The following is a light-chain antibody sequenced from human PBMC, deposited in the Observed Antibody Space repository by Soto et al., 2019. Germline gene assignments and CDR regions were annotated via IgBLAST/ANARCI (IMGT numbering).Light chain of an antibody. J-gene: IGKJ4*01. CDR2: DAS. Sequence: EIVLTQSPATLSLSPGERATLSCRASRSVTTFLAWYQPKPGQAPRLLLYDASKRATGVPTRFSGSGSGTDFTLTISSLEPEDFAVYYCQQRTTWPLTFGGGTKVERK. CDR1: RSVTTF. V-gene: IGKV3-11*01. CDR3: QQRTTWPLT.